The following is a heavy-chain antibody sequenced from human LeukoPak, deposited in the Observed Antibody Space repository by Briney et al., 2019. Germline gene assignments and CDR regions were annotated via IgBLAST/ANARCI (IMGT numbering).Heavy chain of an antibody. CDR1: GFTFTNYA. D-gene: IGHD3-10*01. CDR2: ISKDGSDK. CDR3: ARDAHYSSGTYFDS. J-gene: IGHJ4*02. V-gene: IGHV3-30*01. Sequence: GSLRLSCAASGFTFTNYAMHWVRQAPGKGLEWVTVISKDGSDKNYADSVKGRFTISRDNSMNTLFLQMNSLRTDDTAVYFCARDAHYSSGTYFDSWGQGTLVTVSS.